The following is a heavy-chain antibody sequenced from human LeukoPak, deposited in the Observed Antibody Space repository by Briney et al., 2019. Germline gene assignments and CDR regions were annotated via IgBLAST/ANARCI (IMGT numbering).Heavy chain of an antibody. CDR3: ARDDASGTPGNYYYYGMDV. D-gene: IGHD3-10*01. V-gene: IGHV6-1*01. J-gene: IGHJ6*02. CDR2: TYYRSKWYN. CDR1: GDSVSSNSAA. Sequence: SQTLSLTCAISGDSVSSNSAAWNWIRQSPSRGLEWLGRTYYRSKWYNDYAVSVKSRITINPDTSKNQFSLQLNSVTPEDTAVYYCARDDASGTPGNYYYYGMDVWGQGTTVTVSS.